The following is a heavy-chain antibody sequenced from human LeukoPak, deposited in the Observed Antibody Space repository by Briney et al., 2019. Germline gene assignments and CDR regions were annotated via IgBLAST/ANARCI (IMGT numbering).Heavy chain of an antibody. Sequence: GGTLRLSRAASGFTLSSYWMSWVGQAPGKGREWVANIKQDGREKYYVDSVKGRFTISRDNAKNSLYLEMNSLRAEDTAVYYCAGGTIAAAGYYYFDYWGQGTQVTVSS. V-gene: IGHV3-7*04. CDR1: GFTLSSYW. CDR3: AGGTIAAAGYYYFDY. J-gene: IGHJ4*02. CDR2: IKQDGREK. D-gene: IGHD6-13*01.